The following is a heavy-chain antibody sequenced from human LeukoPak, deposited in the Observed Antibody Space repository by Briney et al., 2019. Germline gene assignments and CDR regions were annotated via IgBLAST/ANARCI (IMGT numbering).Heavy chain of an antibody. CDR1: GDSVSSNSVA. CDR2: TYRRST. V-gene: IGHV6-1*01. CDR3: ARGQYSTFDV. J-gene: IGHJ3*01. Sequence: SRTLSLTCAISGDSVSSNSVAWNWIRQSPSRGLEWLGRTYRRSTYYAVSLRGRITISPDTSNNQFSLHLNSVTPEDTAVYYCARGQYSTFDVWGQGTLVTVSS. D-gene: IGHD4-4*01.